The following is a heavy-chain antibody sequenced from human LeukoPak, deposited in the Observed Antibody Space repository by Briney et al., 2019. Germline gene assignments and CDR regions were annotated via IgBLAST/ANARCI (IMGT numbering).Heavy chain of an antibody. CDR3: ARVKQHDSGGNSNLFDY. V-gene: IGHV4-38-2*02. CDR2: VYHSGNT. Sequence: SETLSLTCSVSDFSTSSGYYWGWIRQPPGKALEWVGSVYHSGNTYYNPSLMSRVTISVDTSKSQFSLNLNSVTAADAAVYYCARVKQHDSGGNSNLFDYWGQGILATVSS. J-gene: IGHJ4*02. D-gene: IGHD4-23*01. CDR1: DFSTSSGYY.